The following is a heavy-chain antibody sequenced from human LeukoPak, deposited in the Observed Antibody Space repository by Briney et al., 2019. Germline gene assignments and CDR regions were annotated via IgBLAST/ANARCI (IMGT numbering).Heavy chain of an antibody. CDR1: GFTFSSYE. V-gene: IGHV3-48*03. D-gene: IGHD3-3*01. CDR2: ISSSGSTI. CDR3: GRAYDFSRH. J-gene: IGHJ4*02. Sequence: GGSLRLSCAASGFTFSSYEMNWVRQAPGKGLEWVSYISSSGSTIYYADSVKGRFTISRDNAKNSLYLQMNSLRAEDTALYYCGRAYDFSRHWGQGTLVTVS.